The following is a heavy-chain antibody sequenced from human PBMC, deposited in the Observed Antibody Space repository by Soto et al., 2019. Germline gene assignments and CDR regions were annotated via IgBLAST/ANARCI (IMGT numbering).Heavy chain of an antibody. J-gene: IGHJ6*02. Sequence: GGSLRLSCAASGFIFSSYAMSWVRQAPGKGLDWVSAINDDGSSTYYADSVKGRFTISRDNSKNTLYLQMDSLGPEDTAVYYCTRDLGRGCTSTSCLEYYYYYYGLVVWGQGTTVTVSS. CDR3: TRDLGRGCTSTSCLEYYYYYYGLVV. CDR2: INDDGSST. D-gene: IGHD2-2*01. CDR1: GFIFSSYA. V-gene: IGHV3-23*01.